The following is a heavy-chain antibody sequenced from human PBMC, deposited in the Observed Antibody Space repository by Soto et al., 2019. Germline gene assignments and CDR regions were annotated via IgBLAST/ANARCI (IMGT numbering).Heavy chain of an antibody. CDR3: ASGMVGATTTTHY. J-gene: IGHJ4*02. CDR2: IYYSGST. V-gene: IGHV4-59*01. Sequence: SETLSLTCTVSGGSISSYYWSWIRQPPGKGLEWIGYIYYSGSTNYNPSLKSRVTISVDTSKNQFSLKLSSVTAADTAVYYCASGMVGATTTTHYWGQGTLVTVSS. D-gene: IGHD1-26*01. CDR1: GGSISSYY.